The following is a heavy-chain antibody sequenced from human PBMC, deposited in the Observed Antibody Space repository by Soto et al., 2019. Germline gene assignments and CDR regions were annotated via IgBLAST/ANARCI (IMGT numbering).Heavy chain of an antibody. D-gene: IGHD3-22*01. CDR1: GYTFTSYA. Sequence: ASVKVSCKASGYTFTSYAMHWVRQAPGQRLEWMGWINAGNGNTKYSQKFQGRVTITRDTSASTAYMELSSLRSEDTAVYYCATPRSYYYDSSGYDAPFDYWGQGPLVTVSS. CDR2: INAGNGNT. CDR3: ATPRSYYYDSSGYDAPFDY. V-gene: IGHV1-3*01. J-gene: IGHJ4*02.